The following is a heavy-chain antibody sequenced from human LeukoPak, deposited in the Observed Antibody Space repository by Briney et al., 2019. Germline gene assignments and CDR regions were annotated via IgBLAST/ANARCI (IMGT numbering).Heavy chain of an antibody. CDR3: ASLVVVAATSDY. V-gene: IGHV4-34*01. J-gene: IGHJ4*02. D-gene: IGHD2-15*01. CDR1: GGSFSGYY. Sequence: SETLSLTCAVYGGSFSGYYWSWIRQPPGKGLEWIGEINHSGSTNYNPSLKSRVTISVDTSKNQFSLKLSSVTAADTAVYYCASLVVVAATSDYWGQGTLVTVSS. CDR2: INHSGST.